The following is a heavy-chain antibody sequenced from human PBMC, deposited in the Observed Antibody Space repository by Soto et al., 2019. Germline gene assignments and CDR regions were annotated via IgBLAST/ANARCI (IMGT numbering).Heavy chain of an antibody. CDR2: MNPNSGNT. CDR3: ARYYSSSWYWYFQH. V-gene: IGHV1-8*01. J-gene: IGHJ1*01. D-gene: IGHD6-13*01. Sequence: VASVKVSCKASGYTFTSYDINWVRQATGQGLEWMGWMNPNSGNTGYAQKFQGRVTMTRNTSISTAYMELSSLRSEDTAVYYCARYYSSSWYWYFQHWGQGTLVTVSS. CDR1: GYTFTSYD.